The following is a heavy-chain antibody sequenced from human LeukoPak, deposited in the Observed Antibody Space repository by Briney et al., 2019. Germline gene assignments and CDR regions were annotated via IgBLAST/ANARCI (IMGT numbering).Heavy chain of an antibody. CDR3: ARESHLYDFWSGYYVEFYYFDY. Sequence: SVNVSCKASGGTFSSYAISWVRQAPGQGLEWMGGIIPIFGTANYAQKFQGRVTITADESTSTAYMELSSLRSEDTAVYYCARESHLYDFWSGYYVEFYYFDYWGQGTLATVSS. D-gene: IGHD3-3*01. V-gene: IGHV1-69*13. CDR2: IIPIFGTA. J-gene: IGHJ4*02. CDR1: GGTFSSYA.